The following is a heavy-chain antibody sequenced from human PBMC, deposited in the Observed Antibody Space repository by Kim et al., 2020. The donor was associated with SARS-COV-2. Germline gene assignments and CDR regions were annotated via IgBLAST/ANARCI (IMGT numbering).Heavy chain of an antibody. V-gene: IGHV4-39*01. CDR2: IYYSGST. Sequence: SETLSLTCTVSGGSISSSSYYWGWIRQPPGKGLEWIGSIYYSGSTYYNPSLKSRVTISVDTSKNQFSLKLSSVTAADTAVYYCARRSPFWSGYETEDYWGQGTLVTVSS. D-gene: IGHD3-3*01. CDR1: GGSISSSSYY. CDR3: ARRSPFWSGYETEDY. J-gene: IGHJ4*02.